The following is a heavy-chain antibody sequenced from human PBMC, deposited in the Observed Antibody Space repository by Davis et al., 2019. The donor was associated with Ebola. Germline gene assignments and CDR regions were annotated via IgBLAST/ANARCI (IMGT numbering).Heavy chain of an antibody. CDR3: ARDIVVIPAAILSYYYYGMDV. CDR1: GYTFTSYY. V-gene: IGHV1-46*01. D-gene: IGHD2-2*01. CDR2: INPSGGST. J-gene: IGHJ6*02. Sequence: ASVKVSCKASGYTFTSYYMHWVRQAPGQGLEWMGIINPSGGSTSYAQKFQGRVTMTRDTSTSTVYMELSSLRSEDTAVYYCARDIVVIPAAILSYYYYGMDVWGQGTTVTVSS.